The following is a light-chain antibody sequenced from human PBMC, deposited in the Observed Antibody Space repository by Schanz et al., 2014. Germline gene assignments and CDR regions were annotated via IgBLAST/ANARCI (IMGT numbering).Light chain of an antibody. V-gene: IGKV3-20*01. Sequence: EIVMTQSPGALSVSPGERATLSCRASQSVSDIDVAWYSQKPGQAPRLLIYNASNRATGIPERISGSGSGTDFTLTISRLEPDDFAVYYCQQYGTSPITFGQGTRLEI. J-gene: IGKJ5*01. CDR3: QQYGTSPIT. CDR1: QSVSDID. CDR2: NAS.